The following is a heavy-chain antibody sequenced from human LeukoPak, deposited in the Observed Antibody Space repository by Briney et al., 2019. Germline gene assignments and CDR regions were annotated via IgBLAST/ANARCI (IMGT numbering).Heavy chain of an antibody. V-gene: IGHV4-59*08. D-gene: IGHD3-22*01. CDR3: AGHALSHYYDSSGHDAFDI. CDR2: IYYSGST. Sequence: SETLSLTCTVSGGSISSYYWSWIRQPPGKGLEWIGYIYYSGSTNYNPSLKSRVTISVDTSKNQFSLKLSSVTAADTAVYYCAGHALSHYYDSSGHDAFDIWGQGTMVTVSS. CDR1: GGSISSYY. J-gene: IGHJ3*02.